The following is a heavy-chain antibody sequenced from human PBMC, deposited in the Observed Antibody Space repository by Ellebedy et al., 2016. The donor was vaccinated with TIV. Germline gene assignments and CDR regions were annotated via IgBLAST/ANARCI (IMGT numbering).Heavy chain of an antibody. D-gene: IGHD6-19*01. CDR1: GVSISSDNYY. Sequence: SETLSLXXSVSGVSISSDNYYWNWIRRHPGKGLEWIGYIYYSGSTYYKPSLKSRVTTSVGTSKNQFSLKLNSVTAVDTAVYYCARSRAVAGTFAFDLWGQGTMVTVSS. CDR2: IYYSGST. CDR3: ARSRAVAGTFAFDL. J-gene: IGHJ3*01. V-gene: IGHV4-31*03.